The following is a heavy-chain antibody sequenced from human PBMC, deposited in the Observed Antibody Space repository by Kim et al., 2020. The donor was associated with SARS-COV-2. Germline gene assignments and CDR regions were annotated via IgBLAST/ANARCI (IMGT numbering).Heavy chain of an antibody. V-gene: IGHV3-23*03. CDR3: AKDYDYVWGSYRYFDY. D-gene: IGHD3-16*02. J-gene: IGHJ4*02. Sequence: SVKGRFTISRDNSKNTLYLQMNSLRAEDTAVYYCAKDYDYVWGSYRYFDYWGQGTLVTVSS.